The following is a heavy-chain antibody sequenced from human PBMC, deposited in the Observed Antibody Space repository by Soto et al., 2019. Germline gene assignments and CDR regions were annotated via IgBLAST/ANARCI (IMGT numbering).Heavy chain of an antibody. D-gene: IGHD6-13*01. J-gene: IGHJ4*02. Sequence: GGSLRLSCAASGFTFSSYAMHWVRQAPGKGLEWVAVISYDGSNKYYADSVKGRFTISRDNSKNTLYPQMNSLRAEDTAVYYCASSGLAACWGQGTLVTVSS. V-gene: IGHV3-30-3*01. CDR1: GFTFSSYA. CDR2: ISYDGSNK. CDR3: ASSGLAAC.